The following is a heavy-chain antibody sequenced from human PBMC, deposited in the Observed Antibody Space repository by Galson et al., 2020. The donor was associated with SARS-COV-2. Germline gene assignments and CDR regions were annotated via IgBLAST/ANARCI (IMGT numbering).Heavy chain of an antibody. V-gene: IGHV3-48*01. CDR2: ISSTSNTI. J-gene: IGHJ4*02. CDR1: GFTFSNYS. D-gene: IGHD2-2*01. Sequence: GGSLRLSCAVSGFTFSNYSMNWVRQAPGKGLEWVSYISSTSNTIYYADSVKGQFTISRDNAKNSLYLQMNSLRAEDTAVYYCASYCSSSSCYKGANDYWGQGTLVTVSS. CDR3: ASYCSSSSCYKGANDY.